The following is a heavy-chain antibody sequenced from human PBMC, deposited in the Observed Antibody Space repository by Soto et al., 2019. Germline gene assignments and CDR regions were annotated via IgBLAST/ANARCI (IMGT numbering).Heavy chain of an antibody. D-gene: IGHD2-2*01. CDR3: ARGDVVVPAAWFDP. CDR1: GVSMSSYY. Sequence: SETLSLTCTGSGVSMSSYYWSWFRQPPGKGLECIGHIYYTGSTKYNPSLKSRVTISVDTSKNQFSLKLTSMTAADTAVYYCARGDVVVPAAWFDPWGKGTLVTVSS. J-gene: IGHJ5*02. CDR2: IYYTGST. V-gene: IGHV4-59*01.